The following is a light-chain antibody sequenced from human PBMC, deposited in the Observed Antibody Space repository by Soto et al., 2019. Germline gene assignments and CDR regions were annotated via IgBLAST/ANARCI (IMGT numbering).Light chain of an antibody. CDR3: GTWDSSLSAWV. CDR2: ENN. V-gene: IGLV1-51*02. Sequence: QSVLTQPPSVSAAPGQKVTISCSGSSSKIGNNYVSWYQQLPGTAPKLLIYENNKRPSGIPDRFSGSESGTSATLGITGLQTGDEADYYCGTWDSSLSAWVFGGGTKLTVL. CDR1: SSKIGNNY. J-gene: IGLJ3*02.